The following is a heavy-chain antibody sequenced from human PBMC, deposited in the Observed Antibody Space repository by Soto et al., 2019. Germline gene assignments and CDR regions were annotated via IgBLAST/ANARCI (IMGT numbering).Heavy chain of an antibody. D-gene: IGHD3-10*01. CDR3: ARAEGYGSGNGADV. CDR2: IWYDGSNK. J-gene: IGHJ6*02. CDR1: GFTFSSYG. V-gene: IGHV3-33*01. Sequence: PGGSLRLSCAASGFTFSSYGMHWVRQAPGKGLEWVAVIWYDGSNKYYADSVKGRFTISRDNSKNTLYLQMNSLRAEDTAVYYCARAEGYGSGNGADVWGQGTTVTVSS.